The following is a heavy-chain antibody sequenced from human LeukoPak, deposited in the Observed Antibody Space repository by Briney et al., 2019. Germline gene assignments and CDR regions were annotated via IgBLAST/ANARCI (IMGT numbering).Heavy chain of an antibody. J-gene: IGHJ4*02. D-gene: IGHD6-13*01. V-gene: IGHV3-23*01. CDR3: AKDRYSSSWYPDY. CDR1: GFTFSSYA. Sequence: GGSLRLSCAAPGFTFSSYAMSWVRQAPGKGLEWVSAISGSGGSTYYADSVKGRFTISRDNSKNTLYLQMNSLRAEDTAVYYCAKDRYSSSWYPDYWGQGTLVTVSS. CDR2: ISGSGGST.